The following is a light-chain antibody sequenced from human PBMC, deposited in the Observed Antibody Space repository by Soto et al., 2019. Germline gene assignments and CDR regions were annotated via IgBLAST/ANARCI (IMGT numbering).Light chain of an antibody. J-gene: IGKJ1*01. CDR2: GAS. CDR1: QSVSSDY. CDR3: QQYGRSMWT. Sequence: EIVLTQSPGTLSLSPGERATLSCRASQSVSSDYLAWYQQKPGEAPRPLIYGASSRATGIPERFSGSGSGTDFTLTIRRLEPEDFAVYYCQQYGRSMWTFGQGTKVEIK. V-gene: IGKV3-20*01.